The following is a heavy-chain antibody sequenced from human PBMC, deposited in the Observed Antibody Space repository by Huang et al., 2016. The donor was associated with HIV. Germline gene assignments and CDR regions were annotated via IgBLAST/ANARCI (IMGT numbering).Heavy chain of an antibody. D-gene: IGHD6-19*01. CDR2: IYYRGVT. J-gene: IGHJ4*02. CDR3: ARQDTSGWYADPYYFDY. V-gene: IGHV4-39*01. Sequence: QLQLQESGPGLVKPSETLSLTCTVSGGSISTSGYYWGWIRQPPGKGLEWIGSIYYRGVTSSNPSLKSRVTISVDTSKSQFSLKLSSVTAADTAVYYCARQDTSGWYADPYYFDYWGQGTLVTVSS. CDR1: GGSISTSGYY.